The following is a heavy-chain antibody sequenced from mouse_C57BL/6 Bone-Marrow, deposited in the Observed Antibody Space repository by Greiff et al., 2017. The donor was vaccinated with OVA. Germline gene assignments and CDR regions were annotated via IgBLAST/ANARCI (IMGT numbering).Heavy chain of an antibody. D-gene: IGHD1-1*01. CDR3: ARGYYGSSLFDY. CDR2: ISNGGGST. Sequence: VESGGGLVQPGGSLKLSCAASGFTFSDYYMYWVRQTPEKRLEWVAYISNGGGSTYYPDTVKGRFTISRDNAKNTLYLQMSRLKSEDTAMYYCARGYYGSSLFDYWGQGTTLTVSS. J-gene: IGHJ2*01. CDR1: GFTFSDYY. V-gene: IGHV5-12*01.